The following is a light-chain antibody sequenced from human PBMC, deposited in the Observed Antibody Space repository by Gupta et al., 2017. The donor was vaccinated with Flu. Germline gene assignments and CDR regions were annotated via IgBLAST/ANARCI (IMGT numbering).Light chain of an antibody. V-gene: IGKV3-15*01. CDR1: QRIADY. CDR2: GAS. CDR3: QQYDNCQII. J-gene: IGKJ4*01. Sequence: IVMTQSPATLYVSPGERATLSCGASQRIADYVAWYQQKPGQTPRLLIYGASTRATGVPARFSGSGSGTDVTLTISSRQSEDFAVYYCQQYDNCQIIFGGGTKVEIK.